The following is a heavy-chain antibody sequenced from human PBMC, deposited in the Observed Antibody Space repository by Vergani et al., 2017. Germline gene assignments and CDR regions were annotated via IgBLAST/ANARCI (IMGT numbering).Heavy chain of an antibody. CDR3: ARRSLRSYPNDAFDI. Sequence: QVQLQQWGAGLLKPSETLFLTCAVYGGSFSSGSYYWSWIRQPAGKGLEWIGRIYTSGSTNYNPSLKSRVTISVDTSKNQFSLKLSSVTAADTAVYYCARRSLRSYPNDAFDIWGQGTMVTVSS. D-gene: IGHD1-26*01. CDR2: IYTSGST. V-gene: IGHV4-61*02. CDR1: GGSFSSGSYY. J-gene: IGHJ3*02.